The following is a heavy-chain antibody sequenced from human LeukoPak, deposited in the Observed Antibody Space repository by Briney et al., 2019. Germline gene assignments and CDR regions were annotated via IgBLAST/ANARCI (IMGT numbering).Heavy chain of an antibody. CDR3: AREGSSSWYEEGRIDY. Sequence: SGGSLRLSCAASGFTFSSYSMNWVRQAPGKGLEWVSSISSSSSYIYYADSVKGRFTISRDNAKNSLYLQMNSLRAEDTAVYYCAREGSSSWYEEGRIDYWDQGTLVTVSS. V-gene: IGHV3-21*01. D-gene: IGHD6-13*01. CDR2: ISSSSSYI. CDR1: GFTFSSYS. J-gene: IGHJ4*02.